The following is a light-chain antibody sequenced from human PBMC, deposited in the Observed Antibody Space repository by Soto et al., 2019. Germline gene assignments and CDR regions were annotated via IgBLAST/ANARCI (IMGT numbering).Light chain of an antibody. Sequence: IGMTQSPSTLSVSPGERATLSCRASQSVSSNLAWYQRKPGQAPRLLIYGASTRATGIPARFSGSGSGTEFTLTISSLQSEDFAVYYCQQYNNWPPLTFGGGTKVDIK. CDR2: GAS. V-gene: IGKV3-15*01. CDR3: QQYNNWPPLT. J-gene: IGKJ4*01. CDR1: QSVSSN.